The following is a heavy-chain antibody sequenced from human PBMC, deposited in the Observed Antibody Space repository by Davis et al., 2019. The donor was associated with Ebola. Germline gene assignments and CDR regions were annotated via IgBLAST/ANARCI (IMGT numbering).Heavy chain of an antibody. J-gene: IGHJ4*02. Sequence: PGGSLRLSCSASGFTFSNYGMSWVRQTPGKGLEWVSGVIGSGSDTYYADSVKGRFTISRDNSKNTLYLQMNSLRVEDTATYYCVKRTGGSSGWDYWGQGTLVTVSS. CDR3: VKRTGGSSGWDY. CDR1: GFTFSNYG. V-gene: IGHV3-23*01. CDR2: VIGSGSDT. D-gene: IGHD6-6*01.